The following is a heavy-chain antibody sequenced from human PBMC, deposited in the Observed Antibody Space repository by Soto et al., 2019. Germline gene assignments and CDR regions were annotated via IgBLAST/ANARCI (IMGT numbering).Heavy chain of an antibody. CDR3: ARGRTVGGLFDY. D-gene: IGHD1-26*01. Sequence: QVQLQESGPGLVKPSETLSLSCTLSDGSMSTYYWNWIRQSPGKGLEWIGYIYYSGSTNYNPPLKGRVTISIDTSKNQFSLNLKSVTAADTAVYFCARGRTVGGLFDYWGQGKLVIVSS. CDR2: IYYSGST. V-gene: IGHV4-59*01. J-gene: IGHJ4*02. CDR1: DGSMSTYY.